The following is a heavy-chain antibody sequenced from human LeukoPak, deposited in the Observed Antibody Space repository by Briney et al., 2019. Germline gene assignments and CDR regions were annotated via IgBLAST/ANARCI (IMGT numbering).Heavy chain of an antibody. CDR1: GGSISSGGYP. V-gene: IGHV4-30-2*01. D-gene: IGHD5-12*01. J-gene: IGHJ4*02. CDR2: IYHSGST. Sequence: SETLSLTCAVSGGSISSGGYPWSWLRQPPGKGLEWIGYIYHSGSTYYNPSLKSRVTISVDRSKNQFSLKPSSVTAADTAVYYCARVRSGYDRYFDYWGQGTLVTVSS. CDR3: ARVRSGYDRYFDY.